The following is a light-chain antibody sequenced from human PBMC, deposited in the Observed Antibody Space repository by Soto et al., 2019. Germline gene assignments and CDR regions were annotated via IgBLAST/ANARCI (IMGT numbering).Light chain of an antibody. J-gene: IGKJ5*01. Sequence: EIVLTQSPGTLSLSPGERATLSCRASQSVSSSYLAWYQQKPGQAPRLLIYGASSSATGIPDRFSGSGSGTDFTLTISRLEPGDFAVYYCQQCDTSPPSTFGQGTRLEIK. CDR1: QSVSSSY. CDR3: QQCDTSPPST. V-gene: IGKV3-20*01. CDR2: GAS.